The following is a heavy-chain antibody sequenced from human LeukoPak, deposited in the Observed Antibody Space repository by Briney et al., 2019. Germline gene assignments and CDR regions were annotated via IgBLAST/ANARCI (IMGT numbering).Heavy chain of an antibody. J-gene: IGHJ4*02. Sequence: SETLSLTCAVYGGSFSDYYWSWIRQPPGKGLEWIGEINHSGSTNYNTSLKSRVTISLDTSKNQFSLKLSSVSAADTAVYYCARKAYCGGDCYSFDYWGQGTLVTVSS. CDR1: GGSFSDYY. CDR2: INHSGST. CDR3: ARKAYCGGDCYSFDY. V-gene: IGHV4-34*01. D-gene: IGHD2-21*02.